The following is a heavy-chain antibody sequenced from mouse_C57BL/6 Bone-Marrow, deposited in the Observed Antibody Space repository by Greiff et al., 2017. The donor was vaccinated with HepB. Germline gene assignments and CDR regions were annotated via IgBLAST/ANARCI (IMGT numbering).Heavy chain of an antibody. Sequence: QVQLQQSGPGLVAPSQSLSITCTVSGFSLTSDGVDWVRQSPGKGLEWLGVIWGVGSTNYNSALKSRLSISKDNSKSQVFLKMNSLQTDATAMYYCASGLWFASWGQGTLVTVSA. CDR1: GFSLTSDG. V-gene: IGHV2-6*01. CDR2: IWGVGST. J-gene: IGHJ3*01. CDR3: ASGLWFAS.